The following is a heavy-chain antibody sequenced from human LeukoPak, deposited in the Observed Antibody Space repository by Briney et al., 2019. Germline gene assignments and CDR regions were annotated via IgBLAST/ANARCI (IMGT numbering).Heavy chain of an antibody. Sequence: GGSLRLSCAASGFTFSSYAMTWVRQVPGKGLEWVSDISGTGGSTYYADSVKGRFTISRDNSKNTLYLQMNSLRAEDTAVYYCAFYCSGTSCATDWGQGTLVTVSS. CDR3: AFYCSGTSCATD. D-gene: IGHD2-2*01. V-gene: IGHV3-23*01. CDR2: ISGTGGST. CDR1: GFTFSSYA. J-gene: IGHJ4*02.